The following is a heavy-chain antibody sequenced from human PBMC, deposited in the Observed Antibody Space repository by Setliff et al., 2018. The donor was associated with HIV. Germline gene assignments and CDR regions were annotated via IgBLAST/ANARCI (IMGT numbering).Heavy chain of an antibody. CDR1: GYSISSGYY. CDR2: IYHSGST. CDR3: ARVRGSSGWCVFDY. Sequence: PSETLSLTCAVSGYSISSGYYWGWIRQPPGKGLEWIGTIYHSGSTYYNPSLKSRLTISVDTSKNQFSLKLNSVTAADTAVYYCARVRGSSGWCVFDYWGQGTLVTVSS. V-gene: IGHV4-38-2*01. D-gene: IGHD6-19*01. J-gene: IGHJ4*02.